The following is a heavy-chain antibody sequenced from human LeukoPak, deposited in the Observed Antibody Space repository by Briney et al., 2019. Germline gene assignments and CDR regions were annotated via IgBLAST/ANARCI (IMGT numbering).Heavy chain of an antibody. CDR1: GFTFDTHA. J-gene: IGHJ4*02. Sequence: GGSLRLSCAASGFTFDTHAMTWVRQAPGKGLEYVSLITGSGDITYYAHSLKDRFTISRDNSKTTLYLQMHSLRAEDTAMYYCAARPGDLAVPFDYWGQGTLVIVSS. CDR2: ITGSGDIT. V-gene: IGHV3-23*01. D-gene: IGHD3-10*01. CDR3: AARPGDLAVPFDY.